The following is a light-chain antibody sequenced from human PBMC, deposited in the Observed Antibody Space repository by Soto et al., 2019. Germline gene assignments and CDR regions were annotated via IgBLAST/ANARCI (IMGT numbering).Light chain of an antibody. Sequence: EIVLTQSPATLSLSPGERTTLSCRASQSVSSYLAWYQQTPGQAPRLLIYEASNRATGIPARFSGSGPGTDFTLTISRLEPEDFAVYYCQQYGSSPWTFGQGTKV. J-gene: IGKJ1*01. CDR3: QQYGSSPWT. V-gene: IGKV3-20*01. CDR1: QSVSSY. CDR2: EAS.